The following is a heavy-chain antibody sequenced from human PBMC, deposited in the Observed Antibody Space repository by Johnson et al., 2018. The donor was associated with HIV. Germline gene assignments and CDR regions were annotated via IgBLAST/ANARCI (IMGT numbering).Heavy chain of an antibody. CDR2: ISGSGGNT. V-gene: IGHV3-23*04. J-gene: IGHJ3*02. Sequence: VQLVESGGALVQPGGSLRLSCEVSGFTISTFWMHWVRQAPGKGLAWVSAISGSGGNTSCADSVKGRFTISRDNSENTLYLQMNSLRAEDTATYYCVKEHGWGSFDIWGQGTRVTVSS. CDR1: GFTISTFW. D-gene: IGHD3-16*01. CDR3: VKEHGWGSFDI.